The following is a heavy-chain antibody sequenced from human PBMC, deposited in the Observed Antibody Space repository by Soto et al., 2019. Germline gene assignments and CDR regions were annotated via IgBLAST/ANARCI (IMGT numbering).Heavy chain of an antibody. CDR3: ARFYYDSSGYLPSPYYYYYGMDV. CDR2: IWYDGSNK. Sequence: GGSLRLSCASSGFTFSNYAMHWVRQAPGRGLEWVAVIWYDGSNKYYADSVKGRFTVSRDNSKNTVYLEINSLRAEDTAVYYCARFYYDSSGYLPSPYYYYYGMDVWGQGTTVTVSS. J-gene: IGHJ6*02. V-gene: IGHV3-33*01. CDR1: GFTFSNYA. D-gene: IGHD3-22*01.